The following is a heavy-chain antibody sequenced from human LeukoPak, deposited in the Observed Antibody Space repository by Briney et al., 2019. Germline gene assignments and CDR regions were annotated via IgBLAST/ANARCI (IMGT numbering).Heavy chain of an antibody. CDR3: AKGGYGGNSGDYFDY. V-gene: IGHV3-30*02. J-gene: IGHJ4*02. CDR1: GFTFSSYG. Sequence: PGGSLRLSCAASGFTFSSYGMHWVRQAPGKGLEWVAFIRYDGSNKYYADSVKGRFTISRDNSKNTLYLQMNSLRAEDTAVYYCAKGGYGGNSGDYFDYWGQGTLVTVSS. D-gene: IGHD4-23*01. CDR2: IRYDGSNK.